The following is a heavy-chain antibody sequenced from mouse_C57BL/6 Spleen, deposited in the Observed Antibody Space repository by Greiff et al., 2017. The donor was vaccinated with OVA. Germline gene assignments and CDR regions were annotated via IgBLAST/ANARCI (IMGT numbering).Heavy chain of an antibody. D-gene: IGHD2-4*01. V-gene: IGHV1-82*01. J-gene: IGHJ3*01. Sequence: QVQLKQPGAELVMPGASVKLSCKASGYTFTSYWMHWVKQRPGKGLEWIGRIYPGDVDTNYNGKFKGKATLTADKSSSTAYMQLSSLTSEDSAVYFCAREDDYDGGGGGFAYWGQGTLVTVSA. CDR3: AREDDYDGGGGGFAY. CDR2: IYPGDVDT. CDR1: GYTFTSYW.